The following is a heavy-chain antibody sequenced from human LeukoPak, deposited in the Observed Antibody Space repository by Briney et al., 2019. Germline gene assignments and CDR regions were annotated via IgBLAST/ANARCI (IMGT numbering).Heavy chain of an antibody. D-gene: IGHD3-9*01. CDR1: GFTFSSYA. V-gene: IGHV3-30-3*01. J-gene: IGHJ6*02. CDR2: ISYDGSNK. Sequence: GGSLRLSCAASGFTFSSYAMSWVRQAPGKGLEWVAVISYDGSNKYYADSVKGRFTISRDNSKNALYLQMNSLRAEDTAVYYCARDQLRYFDWLLYLMDVWGQGTTVTVSS. CDR3: ARDQLRYFDWLLYLMDV.